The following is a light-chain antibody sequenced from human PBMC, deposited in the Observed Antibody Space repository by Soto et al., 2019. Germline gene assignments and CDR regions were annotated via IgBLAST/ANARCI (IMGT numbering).Light chain of an antibody. CDR1: QSVSTN. J-gene: IGKJ5*01. Sequence: EIVMTQSPATLPVSPGERATLSCRASQSVSTNLAWYQQKPGQAPRLLLYGASTRATGIPARFSGSGSGTEFTLTINSLQSEDFAVYYCQQYSSWPPITFGQGTRLEIK. CDR2: GAS. V-gene: IGKV3-15*01. CDR3: QQYSSWPPIT.